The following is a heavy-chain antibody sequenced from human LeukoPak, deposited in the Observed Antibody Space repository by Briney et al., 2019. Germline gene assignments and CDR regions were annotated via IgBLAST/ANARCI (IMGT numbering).Heavy chain of an antibody. V-gene: IGHV4-39*07. J-gene: IGHJ4*02. CDR3: ARGGYCSGGSCYQGFDY. D-gene: IGHD2-15*01. CDR1: GGSISSSIYY. Sequence: SSETLSLTCTVSGGSISSSIYYWGWIRQPPGKGLEWIGSIYYSGSTYYNPSLQSRVTISVDTSKNQFSLKLSSVTAADTAVYYCARGGYCSGGSCYQGFDYWGQGTLVTVSS. CDR2: IYYSGST.